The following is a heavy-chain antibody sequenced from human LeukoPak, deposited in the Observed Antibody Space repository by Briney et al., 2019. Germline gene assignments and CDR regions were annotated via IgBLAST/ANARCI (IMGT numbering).Heavy chain of an antibody. Sequence: PGGSLRLSCAASGFTFSSYSMNWVRQAPGKGLEWDSYISSSSSTIYHADSVRGRFTISRDNTKNSLYLQMNSLRAEDTAVYYCARLGDIVVVPAIDYWGQGTLVTVSS. CDR2: ISSSSSTI. V-gene: IGHV3-48*01. CDR1: GFTFSSYS. CDR3: ARLGDIVVVPAIDY. J-gene: IGHJ4*02. D-gene: IGHD2-2*01.